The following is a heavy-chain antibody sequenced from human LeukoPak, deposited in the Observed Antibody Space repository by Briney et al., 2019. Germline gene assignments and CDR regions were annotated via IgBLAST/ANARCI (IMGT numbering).Heavy chain of an antibody. V-gene: IGHV3-74*01. D-gene: IGHD3-9*01. J-gene: IGHJ3*01. CDR1: GFTFSSYW. CDR3: ARAQISIISSGQYLDV. Sequence: GGSLRLSCAASGFTFSSYWMHWVRQVPGKGLVWVSRINSDGSSTSYADSVKGRFTMSRDNSKNTVFSDMNNLRTEDTAVYYCARAQISIISSGQYLDVWGQGTLVTVSS. CDR2: INSDGSST.